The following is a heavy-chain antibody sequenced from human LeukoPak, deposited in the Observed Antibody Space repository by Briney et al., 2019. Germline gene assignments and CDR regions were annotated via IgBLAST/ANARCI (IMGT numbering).Heavy chain of an antibody. Sequence: GGSLRLSCAASGFTFSSYAMSWVRQAPGKGLEWVSAISGSGVSTYYADSVKGRFTISRDNAKNSLYLQMNSLRAEDTAVYYCARDLLLDSSGWYGAYAMDVWGQGTTVTVSS. J-gene: IGHJ6*02. CDR1: GFTFSSYA. CDR2: ISGSGVST. CDR3: ARDLLLDSSGWYGAYAMDV. D-gene: IGHD6-19*01. V-gene: IGHV3-23*01.